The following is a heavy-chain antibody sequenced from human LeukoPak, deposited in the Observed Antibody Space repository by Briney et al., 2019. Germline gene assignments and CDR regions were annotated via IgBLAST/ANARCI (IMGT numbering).Heavy chain of an antibody. Sequence: ASVKVSCKASGYTFTGYYIHWVRQAPGQGLECMGWINPNSVVTNYAQKFEGRVTMTRDTSISTAYMELRRLRSDDTAVYYCARDRRYCSGGSCYYYYYYMDVWGKGTTVTVSS. D-gene: IGHD2-15*01. J-gene: IGHJ6*03. V-gene: IGHV1-2*02. CDR3: ARDRRYCSGGSCYYYYYYMDV. CDR1: GYTFTGYY. CDR2: INPNSVVT.